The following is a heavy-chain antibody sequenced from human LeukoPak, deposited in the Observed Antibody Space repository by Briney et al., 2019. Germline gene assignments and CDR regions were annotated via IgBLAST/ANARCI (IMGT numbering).Heavy chain of an antibody. V-gene: IGHV4-59*01. J-gene: IGHJ5*02. Sequence: PSETLCLTCTASGGSISSYYWSWIRQPPGKGLEWIGYIYYSGSTNYNPSLKSRVTISVDTSKNQFSLKLSSVTAADTAVYYCARAGSPNWFDRWGQGTLVTVSS. CDR3: ARAGSPNWFDR. D-gene: IGHD2-15*01. CDR1: GGSISSYY. CDR2: IYYSGST.